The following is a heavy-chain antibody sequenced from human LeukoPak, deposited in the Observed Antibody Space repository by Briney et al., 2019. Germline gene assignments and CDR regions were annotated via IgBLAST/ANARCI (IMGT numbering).Heavy chain of an antibody. CDR2: INPNSGGT. CDR3: ARSGGYSSSWHDFDI. V-gene: IGHV1-2*02. CDR1: GYTFTGYY. D-gene: IGHD6-13*01. Sequence: ASVKVSCKASGYTFTGYYMHWVRQAPGQGLEWMGWINPNSGGTNYAQKFQGRVTMTRDTSISTAYMELSRLRSEDTAVYYCARSGGYSSSWHDFDIWGQGTMVTVSS. J-gene: IGHJ3*02.